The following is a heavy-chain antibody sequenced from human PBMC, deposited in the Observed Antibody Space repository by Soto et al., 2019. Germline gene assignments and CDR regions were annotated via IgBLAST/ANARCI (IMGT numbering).Heavy chain of an antibody. D-gene: IGHD2-8*01. V-gene: IGHV4-30-2*01. CDR1: GGSISSGGYS. CDR2: IYHSGST. J-gene: IGHJ4*02. CDR3: ARGRPVYAFDY. Sequence: SETLSLTCAVSGGSISSGGYSWSWIRQPPGKGLEWIGYIYHSGSTYYNPSLKSRVTISVDRSKNQFSLKLSSVTAADTAVYYCARGRPVYAFDYWGQGTLVTVSS.